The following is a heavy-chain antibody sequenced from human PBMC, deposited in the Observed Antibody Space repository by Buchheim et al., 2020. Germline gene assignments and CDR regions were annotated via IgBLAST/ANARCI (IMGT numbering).Heavy chain of an antibody. D-gene: IGHD3-10*01. V-gene: IGHV3-7*03. CDR1: EFTFRNYW. Sequence: EVQLVESGGGLVPTGGSLRLSCAASEFTFRNYWMSWVRQAPGKGLEWLANINRDGSEKYYVDSVKGRFTISRDNTKNSLYLQMNNLRAEDTAVYYCARVWGSGSYRWVFDYWGQGT. J-gene: IGHJ4*02. CDR2: INRDGSEK. CDR3: ARVWGSGSYRWVFDY.